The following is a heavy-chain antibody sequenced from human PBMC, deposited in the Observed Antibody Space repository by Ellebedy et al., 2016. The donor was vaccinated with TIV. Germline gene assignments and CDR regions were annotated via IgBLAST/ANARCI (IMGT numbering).Heavy chain of an antibody. V-gene: IGHV1-2*02. Sequence: AASVTVSCKTSRYTFTDYHMHWLRQAPGQGLEWMGWIYPNSGDTRYAQKFQGRVTITRDTSITTAYMELTRLTSDDTAVYYCASVTFSSLSPFDYWGQGTLVTVSS. CDR2: IYPNSGDT. CDR3: ASVTFSSLSPFDY. D-gene: IGHD2-2*01. CDR1: RYTFTDYH. J-gene: IGHJ4*02.